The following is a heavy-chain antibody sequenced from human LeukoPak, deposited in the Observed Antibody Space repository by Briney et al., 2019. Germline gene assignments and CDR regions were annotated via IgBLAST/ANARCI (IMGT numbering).Heavy chain of an antibody. CDR3: ARGDSGYDWVDY. Sequence: PSETLSLTCTVSGGSISSYYWSWIRQPPGKGLEWIGYIYYSGSTNYNPSLKSRVTISVDTSKNQFSLKLSSVTAADTAAYYCARGDSGYDWVDYWGQGTLVTVSS. CDR1: GGSISSYY. V-gene: IGHV4-59*01. CDR2: IYYSGST. J-gene: IGHJ4*02. D-gene: IGHD5-12*01.